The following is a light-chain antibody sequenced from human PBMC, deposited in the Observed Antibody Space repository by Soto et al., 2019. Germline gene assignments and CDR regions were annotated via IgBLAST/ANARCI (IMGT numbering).Light chain of an antibody. CDR1: QSVSTY. V-gene: IGKV3-11*01. CDR3: MQALQTPRT. Sequence: EIVLTQSPATLSLSPGERATLSCRASQSVSTYLAWYQQKPGQAPRLLIYDASKRATGIPARFSGSGSGTDFTLKISRVEAEDVGVYYCMQALQTPRTFGQGTKLEIK. CDR2: DAS. J-gene: IGKJ2*01.